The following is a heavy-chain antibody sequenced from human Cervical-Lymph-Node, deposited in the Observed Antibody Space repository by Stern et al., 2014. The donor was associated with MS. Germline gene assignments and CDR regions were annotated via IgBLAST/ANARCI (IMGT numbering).Heavy chain of an antibody. CDR1: GYTFTDYH. Sequence: QVQLVQSGPEVKQSAASVKVSCEASGYTFTDYHIHWARQAPGQRLEWMGWIDPKSGGITYAQTFQGRVTLTSDTSIGTAYMELSSLTSDDTAVYFCARDKSSYPDYWGQGTPVTISS. CDR2: IDPKSGGI. V-gene: IGHV1-2*02. J-gene: IGHJ4*02. D-gene: IGHD3-16*02. CDR3: ARDKSSYPDY.